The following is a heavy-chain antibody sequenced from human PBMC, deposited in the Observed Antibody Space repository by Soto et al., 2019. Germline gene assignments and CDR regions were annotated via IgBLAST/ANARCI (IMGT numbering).Heavy chain of an antibody. D-gene: IGHD6-13*01. CDR1: GGSISSSSYY. CDR2: IYYSGST. CDR3: ARHVKKRRFSSMERSENWFDP. V-gene: IGHV4-39*01. J-gene: IGHJ5*02. Sequence: QLQLQESGPGLVKPSETLSLTCTVSGGSISSSSYYWGWIRQPPGKGLEWIGSIYYSGSTYYNPSLKSRVTISVDTSKNQFSLKLSSVTAADTAVYYCARHVKKRRFSSMERSENWFDPWGQGTLVTVSS.